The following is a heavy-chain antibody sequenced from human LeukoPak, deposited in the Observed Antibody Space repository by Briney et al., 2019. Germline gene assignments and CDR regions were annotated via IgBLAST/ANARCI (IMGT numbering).Heavy chain of an antibody. CDR3: ASPPEGGYCSSTSCSFDY. Sequence: ASVKVSCKASGGTFSSYAISWVRQAPGQGLEWMGGIIPIFGTANYAQKFQGRVTITADESTSTAYMELSSLRSEDTAVYYCASPPEGGYCSSTSCSFDYWGQGTLVTVSS. CDR2: IIPIFGTA. V-gene: IGHV1-69*13. D-gene: IGHD2-2*01. J-gene: IGHJ4*02. CDR1: GGTFSSYA.